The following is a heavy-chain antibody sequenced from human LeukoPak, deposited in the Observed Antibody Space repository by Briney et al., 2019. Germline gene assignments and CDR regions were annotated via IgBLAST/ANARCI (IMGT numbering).Heavy chain of an antibody. CDR2: IFSSESSNT. J-gene: IGHJ6*03. V-gene: IGHV4-59*08. CDR3: VRAGDGYYYYYYMDV. Sequence: SETLSLTCSVSNGSFSTYYWGWIRQPPGKRLEWIGYIFSSESSNTNYNPSLNGRVTISVDTSKNQFSLTLNSVTAADTAVYYCVRAGDGYYYYYYMDVWGKGTTVTVSS. CDR1: NGSFSTYY. D-gene: IGHD5-24*01.